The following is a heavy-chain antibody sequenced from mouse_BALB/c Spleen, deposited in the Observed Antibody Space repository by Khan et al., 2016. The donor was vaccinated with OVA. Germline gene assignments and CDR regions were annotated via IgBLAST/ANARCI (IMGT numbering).Heavy chain of an antibody. Sequence: VQLQQSGPELVKPGASVKISCKASGYTFTDFNLDWVRQSQGRSLEWMGYIFHNSGDTGYNQKFKNKATLTVDTTSRTAYLENRSLTSDDSTVYSCAISVSGSFGFWVHGTLVTVSA. CDR1: GYTFTDFN. V-gene: IGHV1S29*02. D-gene: IGHD1-2*01. J-gene: IGHJ3*01. CDR2: IFHNSGDT. CDR3: AISVSGSFGF.